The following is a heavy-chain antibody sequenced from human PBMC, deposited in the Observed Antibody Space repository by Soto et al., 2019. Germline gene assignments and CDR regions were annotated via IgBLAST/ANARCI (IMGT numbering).Heavy chain of an antibody. CDR3: ARVHSSGWYGWFDP. V-gene: IGHV3-53*01. Sequence: PGGSLRLSCAASGFTVSSNYMSWVRQAPGKGLEWVSVIYSGGSTYYADSVKGRFTISRDNSKNTLYLQMNSLRAEDTAVYYCARVHSSGWYGWFDPWGQGTLVTVSS. J-gene: IGHJ5*02. CDR1: GFTVSSNY. CDR2: IYSGGST. D-gene: IGHD6-19*01.